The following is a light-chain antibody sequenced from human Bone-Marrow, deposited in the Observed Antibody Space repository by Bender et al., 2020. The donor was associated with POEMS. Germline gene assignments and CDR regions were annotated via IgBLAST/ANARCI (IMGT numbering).Light chain of an antibody. CDR1: NIQSKS. CDR2: DDR. V-gene: IGLV3-21*01. CDR3: QVWDGDSDRVI. J-gene: IGLJ2*01. Sequence: SYVLTQPPSVSVAPGSAASITCGGHNIQSKSVHWYQQKPGLAPVLVISDDRTRPLGISERFSGSNSRNTATLAISRAEAEDEADFYCQVWDGDSDRVIFGGGTTLTVL.